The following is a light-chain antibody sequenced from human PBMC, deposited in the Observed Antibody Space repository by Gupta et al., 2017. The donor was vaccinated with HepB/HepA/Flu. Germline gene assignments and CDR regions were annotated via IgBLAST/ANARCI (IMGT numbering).Light chain of an antibody. CDR2: GAS. J-gene: IGKJ2*03. Sequence: ETVLTQSPATLPVSPGERATLSCRASHSISRNLAWYQQKPGQAPRLLIYGASTRATGIPARFSGSASGTEFTLTISSLQSEDFAVYYCHQDNNWPSSFGQGTKLEIK. CDR1: HSISRN. CDR3: HQDNNWPSS. V-gene: IGKV3-15*01.